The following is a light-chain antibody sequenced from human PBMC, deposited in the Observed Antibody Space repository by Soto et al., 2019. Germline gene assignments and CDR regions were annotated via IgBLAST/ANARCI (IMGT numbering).Light chain of an antibody. CDR3: QQYGSSTWT. Sequence: DIVLTQSPGTLSLSPGERATLSCRASQSVSSSYLAWYQQKPGPAPRLLAYGASSRATGIPDRFSGSGSGTDFTLTISRLEPEDFAVYYCQQYGSSTWTFGQGTKLEIK. CDR1: QSVSSSY. V-gene: IGKV3-20*01. J-gene: IGKJ1*01. CDR2: GAS.